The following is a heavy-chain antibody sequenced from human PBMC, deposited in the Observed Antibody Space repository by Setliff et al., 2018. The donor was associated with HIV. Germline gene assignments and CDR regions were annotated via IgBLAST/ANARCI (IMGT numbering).Heavy chain of an antibody. CDR1: GFTFSNYA. CDR3: AAVEVTATGTGLNY. Sequence: PGGSLRLSCAASGFTFSNYAMSWVRQAPGKGLEWVSGISGSAGTTYYADSVKGRFTISRDNAKNSLDLQMNSLRAEDTAVYYCAAVEVTATGTGLNYWGQGTLVTVSS. V-gene: IGHV3-23*01. D-gene: IGHD6-13*01. CDR2: ISGSAGTT. J-gene: IGHJ4*02.